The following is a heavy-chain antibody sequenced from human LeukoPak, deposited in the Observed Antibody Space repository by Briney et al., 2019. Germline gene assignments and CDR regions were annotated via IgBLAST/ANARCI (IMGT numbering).Heavy chain of an antibody. V-gene: IGHV3-21*01. D-gene: IGHD2-2*01. Sequence: GSLRLSCAASGFTFSSYSMNWVRQAPGKGLEWVSSISSSSSYIYYADSVKGRFTISRDNAKNSLYLQMNSLRAEDTAVYYCARAPYCSSTSCYLGHYYYYMDVWGKGTTVTVSS. J-gene: IGHJ6*03. CDR1: GFTFSSYS. CDR2: ISSSSSYI. CDR3: ARAPYCSSTSCYLGHYYYYMDV.